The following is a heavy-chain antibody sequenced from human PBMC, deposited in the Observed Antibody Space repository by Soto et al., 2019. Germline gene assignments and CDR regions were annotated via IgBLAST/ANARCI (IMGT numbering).Heavy chain of an antibody. CDR2: ISAYNGNT. CDR3: ARENYDFWSGVGYYAGMAV. J-gene: IGHJ6*02. CDR1: GYTFTSYG. V-gene: IGHV1-18*04. Sequence: ASVKVSCKASGYTFTSYGISWVRQAPGQGLEWIGWISAYNGNTNYAQKLRGRVTMTTDTSTSTAYMELRSLRSDDTAVYYCARENYDFWSGVGYYAGMAVWGQVTTVTVSS. D-gene: IGHD3-3*01.